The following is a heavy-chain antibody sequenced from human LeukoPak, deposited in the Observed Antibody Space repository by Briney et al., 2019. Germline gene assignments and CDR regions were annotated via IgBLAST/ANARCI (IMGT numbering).Heavy chain of an antibody. D-gene: IGHD1-26*01. J-gene: IGHJ4*02. CDR3: ARAGENYYDFYY. CDR1: GYTFTSFY. V-gene: IGHV1-46*01. Sequence: GASVKVSCKASGYTFTSFYMHWVRQAPGQGLEWMGIFNPSGSSTTYAQQFQGRVTMTRDTSTSIVYMELSSLGSEDTAVYYCARAGENYYDFYYWGQGTLVTVSS. CDR2: FNPSGSST.